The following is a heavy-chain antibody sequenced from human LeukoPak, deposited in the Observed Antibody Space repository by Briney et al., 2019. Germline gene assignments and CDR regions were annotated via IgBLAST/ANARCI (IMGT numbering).Heavy chain of an antibody. CDR3: ARRGAGTGATDY. CDR1: GFTFDDYG. J-gene: IGHJ4*02. V-gene: IGHV3-20*04. CDR2: INWNGGST. D-gene: IGHD1-1*01. Sequence: PGGSLRLSCAASGFTFDDYGMSWVRQAPGKGLEWVSGINWNGGSTGYADSVKGRFTISRDNAKNTLYLQMNSLRAEDTAVYYCARRGAGTGATDYWGQGTLVTVSS.